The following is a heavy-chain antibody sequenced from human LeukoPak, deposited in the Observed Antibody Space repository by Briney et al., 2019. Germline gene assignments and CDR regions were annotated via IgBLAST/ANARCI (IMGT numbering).Heavy chain of an antibody. CDR3: ASGVAFDY. J-gene: IGHJ4*02. CDR1: GFTFSSYS. Sequence: PGGSLRLSCAGSGFTFSSYSMNWVRQAPGKGLEWVAAIKQDGSEKYYVDSVKGRFTISRDNAKNSLYLQMNRLRVEDTALYYCASGVAFDYWGQGTLVTVSS. CDR2: IKQDGSEK. D-gene: IGHD2-21*01. V-gene: IGHV3-7*01.